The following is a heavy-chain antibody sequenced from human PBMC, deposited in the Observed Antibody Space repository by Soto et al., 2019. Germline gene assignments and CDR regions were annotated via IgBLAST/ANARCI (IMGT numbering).Heavy chain of an antibody. J-gene: IGHJ5*02. CDR1: GGSIISGGYY. CDR2: IYYSGST. Sequence: SETLSLTCTFSGGSIISGGYYLSWIRQHPGKGLEWIGYIYYSGSTYYNPSLKSRVTISVDTSKNQFSLKLSSVTAAETAVYYCARSVDPWGQGTLVTVSS. V-gene: IGHV4-31*03. CDR3: ARSVDP.